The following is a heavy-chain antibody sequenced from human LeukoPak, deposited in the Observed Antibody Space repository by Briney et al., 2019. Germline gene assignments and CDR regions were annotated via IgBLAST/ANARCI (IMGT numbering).Heavy chain of an antibody. D-gene: IGHD2/OR15-2a*01. V-gene: IGHV3-64*01. CDR3: ARVQSTTPDY. CDR1: GFTFSSYA. CDR2: ISSNGDST. J-gene: IGHJ4*02. Sequence: PGGSLRLSCAASGFTFSSYAMHWVRQAPGKGLEYVSAISSNGDSTYYANSVKGRFTISRDNSKNTLYIQMGSLRAEDMAVYYCARVQSTTPDYWGQGTLVTVSS.